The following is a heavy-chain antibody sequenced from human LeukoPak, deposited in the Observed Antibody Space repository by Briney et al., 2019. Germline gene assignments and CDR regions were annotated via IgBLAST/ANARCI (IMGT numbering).Heavy chain of an antibody. CDR2: INPNSGGT. D-gene: IGHD6-13*01. Sequence: ASVKVSFKASGYTFTGYYMHWVRQAPGQGLEWVGWINPNSGGTNSAQMFQGRVTMTRDTSISTAYMELSRLRSDDTAIYYCARGPAAADYYFDYWGQGTLVTVSS. V-gene: IGHV1-2*02. J-gene: IGHJ4*02. CDR3: ARGPAAADYYFDY. CDR1: GYTFTGYY.